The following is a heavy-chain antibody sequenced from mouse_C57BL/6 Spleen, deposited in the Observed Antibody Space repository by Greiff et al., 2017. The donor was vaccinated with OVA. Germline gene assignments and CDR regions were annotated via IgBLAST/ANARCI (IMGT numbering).Heavy chain of an antibody. Sequence: QVHVKQPGAELVKPGASVKLSCKASGYTFTSYWMHWVKQRPGRGLEWIGRIDPNSGGTKYNEKFKSKATLTVDKPSSTAYMQLSSLTSEDSAVYYCARSLGDYPHYYAMDYWGQGTSVTVSS. CDR1: GYTFTSYW. D-gene: IGHD2-4*01. V-gene: IGHV1-72*01. J-gene: IGHJ4*01. CDR3: ARSLGDYPHYYAMDY. CDR2: IDPNSGGT.